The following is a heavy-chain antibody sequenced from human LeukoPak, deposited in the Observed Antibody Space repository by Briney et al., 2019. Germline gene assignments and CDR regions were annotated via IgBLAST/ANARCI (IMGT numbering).Heavy chain of an antibody. D-gene: IGHD3-9*01. CDR2: FDPEDGET. V-gene: IGHV1-24*01. Sequence: ASVKVSCKVSGYTPTELSMHWVRQAPGKGLEWMGGFDPEDGETIYAQKFQGRVTMTEDTSTDTAYMELSSLRSEDTAVYYCRLVTLRDYYFDYWGQGTLVTVSS. CDR3: RLVTLRDYYFDY. J-gene: IGHJ4*02. CDR1: GYTPTELS.